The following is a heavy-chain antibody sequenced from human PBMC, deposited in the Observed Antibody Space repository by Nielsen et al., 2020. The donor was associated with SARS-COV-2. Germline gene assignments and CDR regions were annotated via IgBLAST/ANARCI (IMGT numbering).Heavy chain of an antibody. CDR3: ARDETYYYDSSGYYSSGAFDI. V-gene: IGHV4-59*12. J-gene: IGHJ3*02. Sequence: SETLSLTCTVSGGSISCYYWSWIRQPPGKGLEWIGYIYYSGSTNYNPSLKSRVTISVDTSKNQFSLKLSSVTAADTAVYYCARDETYYYDSSGYYSSGAFDIWGQGTMVTVSS. CDR1: GGSISCYY. CDR2: IYYSGST. D-gene: IGHD3-22*01.